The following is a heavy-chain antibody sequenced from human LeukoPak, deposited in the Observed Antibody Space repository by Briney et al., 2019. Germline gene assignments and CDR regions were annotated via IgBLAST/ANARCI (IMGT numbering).Heavy chain of an antibody. CDR3: ARNHGLIAAAGQYYYYGMDV. D-gene: IGHD6-13*01. Sequence: PSETLSLTCTVSGGSISSSSYYWSWIRQPPGKGLEWIGYIYYSGSTNYNPSLKSRVTISVDTSKNQFSLKLSSVTAADTAVYYCARNHGLIAAAGQYYYYGMDVWGQGTTVTVSS. CDR2: IYYSGST. J-gene: IGHJ6*02. CDR1: GGSISSSSYY. V-gene: IGHV4-61*05.